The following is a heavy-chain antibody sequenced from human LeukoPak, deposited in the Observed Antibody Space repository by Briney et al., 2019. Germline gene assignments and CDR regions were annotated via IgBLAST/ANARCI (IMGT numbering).Heavy chain of an antibody. V-gene: IGHV5-51*01. CDR2: IHPGDSDT. J-gene: IGHJ3*02. D-gene: IGHD3-9*01. CDR3: ARYSPFEATLDAFDI. CDR1: GYSFISYW. Sequence: GESLKISCKGSGYSFISYWIAWVRQMPGKGLEWMGIIHPGDSDTRYSPSFQGQVTISADKSISTAYLQWSGLKASDTAMYYCARYSPFEATLDAFDIWGQGTMVTVSS.